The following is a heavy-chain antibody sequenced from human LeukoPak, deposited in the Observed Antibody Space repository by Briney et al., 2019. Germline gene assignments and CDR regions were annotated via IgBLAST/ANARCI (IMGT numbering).Heavy chain of an antibody. CDR3: ARYYYGSISTFDM. V-gene: IGHV4-59*12. J-gene: IGHJ3*02. D-gene: IGHD3-10*01. Sequence: SETLSLTCTVSGGSISGYYWSWIRQPPGKGLEWIGYIHYSGRTKYNPSLASRVTISADTSKNQFSLKLSSVTAADTAVYYCARYYYGSISTFDMWGQGTMVTVSS. CDR1: GGSISGYY. CDR2: IHYSGRT.